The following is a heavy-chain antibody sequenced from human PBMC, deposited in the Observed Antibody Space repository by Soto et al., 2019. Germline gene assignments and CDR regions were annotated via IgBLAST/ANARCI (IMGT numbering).Heavy chain of an antibody. D-gene: IGHD3-10*01. Sequence: QVQLVQSGAEVKKPGSSVKVSCKASGGTFSSYAISWVRQAPGQGLEWMGGIIPIFGTANYAQKFQGRVTITADESTSTAYMALSSLRSEDTAVYYCARTTYGSGSYLSYYYGMDVWGQGTTVTVSS. V-gene: IGHV1-69*01. J-gene: IGHJ6*02. CDR1: GGTFSSYA. CDR3: ARTTYGSGSYLSYYYGMDV. CDR2: IIPIFGTA.